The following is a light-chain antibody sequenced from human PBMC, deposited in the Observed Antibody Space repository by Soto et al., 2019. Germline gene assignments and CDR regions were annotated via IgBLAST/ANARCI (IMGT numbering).Light chain of an antibody. J-gene: IGKJ5*01. CDR3: QQSYDTPWT. CDR2: AAY. Sequence: DIQMTQSPSSLSASVGDRVTITCRASQSISSYLNWYQQRPGKAPSLLIYAAYNLESGVPSRFSGSGSGTEFTLTISSLQPEDFATYYCQQSYDTPWTFGQGTRLEIK. V-gene: IGKV1-39*01. CDR1: QSISSY.